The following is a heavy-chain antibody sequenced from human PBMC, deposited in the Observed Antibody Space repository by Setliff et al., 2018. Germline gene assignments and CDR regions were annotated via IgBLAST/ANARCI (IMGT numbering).Heavy chain of an antibody. D-gene: IGHD3-16*01. V-gene: IGHV4-34*01. Sequence: SLTCTFHGGPFSDYYWGWVRQTPGKGLEWIAEINPSGTTNYIPSLKSRLTISVDTSKRQFSLKLISVTAADTAVYYCRFWSYVYKNDYWAQGTLGTVSS. CDR3: RFWSYVYKNDY. CDR1: GGPFSDYY. CDR2: INPSGTT. J-gene: IGHJ4*02.